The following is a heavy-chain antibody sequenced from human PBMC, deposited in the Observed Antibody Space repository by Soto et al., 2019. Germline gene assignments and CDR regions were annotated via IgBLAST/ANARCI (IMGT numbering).Heavy chain of an antibody. Sequence: QVQLVQSGAEVKKPGSSVKVSCKASGGTFSSSAFSWVRQAPGQGLEWMGGIIPLFRTPDYGQRFQGRVTITADESAGTVYVGRRGLRSEDTAVYFCARDKGRQQLGGNYYYITDIWGQGTTVTVSS. CDR2: IIPLFRTP. CDR1: GGTFSSSA. D-gene: IGHD3-3*02. V-gene: IGHV1-69*12. J-gene: IGHJ6*02. CDR3: ARDKGRQQLGGNYYYITDI.